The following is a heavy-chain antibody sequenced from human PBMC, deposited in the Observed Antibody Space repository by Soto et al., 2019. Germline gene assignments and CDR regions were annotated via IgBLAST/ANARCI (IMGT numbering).Heavy chain of an antibody. J-gene: IGHJ5*02. CDR1: GFTFSSYG. CDR3: ARGGAGVAGTSCYRGWFDP. Sequence: QVQLVESGGGVVQPGRSLRLSCAASGFTFSSYGMHWVRQAPGKGLEWVAVIWYDGSNKYYADSVKGRFTISRDNSKNTLYLQMNSLRAEDTAVYYCARGGAGVAGTSCYRGWFDPWGQGTLVTVSS. CDR2: IWYDGSNK. D-gene: IGHD2-2*02. V-gene: IGHV3-33*01.